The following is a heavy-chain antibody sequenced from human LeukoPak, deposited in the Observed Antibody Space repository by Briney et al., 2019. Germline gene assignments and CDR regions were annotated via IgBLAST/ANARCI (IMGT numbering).Heavy chain of an antibody. CDR1: GFTFSSYS. J-gene: IGHJ1*01. D-gene: IGHD4-17*01. V-gene: IGHV3-21*01. CDR2: ISSSSSYI. Sequence: GGSLRLSCAGSGFTFSSYSRNWVRKAQGKGLEGVSSISSSSSYIYYADSVKGRFTISRDNAKNSLYLQMNSLRAEDTAVYYCARYGKDTVTSNWGQGTLVTVSS. CDR3: ARYGKDTVTSN.